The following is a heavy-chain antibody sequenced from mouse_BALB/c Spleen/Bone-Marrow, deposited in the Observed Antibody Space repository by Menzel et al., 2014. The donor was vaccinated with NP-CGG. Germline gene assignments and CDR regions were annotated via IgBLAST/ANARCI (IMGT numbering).Heavy chain of an antibody. J-gene: IGHJ4*01. CDR1: GYSFTGYF. D-gene: IGHD2-3*01. CDR3: ARGGLLRAMDY. Sequence: VQLKESGPELVKPRASVKISCKASGYSFTGYFMNWVMQSHGKSLEWIGRINPYNGDTFYNQKFKGKATLTVDKSSSTAHMELRSLASEDSAVYYCARGGLLRAMDYWGQGTSVTVSS. V-gene: IGHV1-20*02. CDR2: INPYNGDT.